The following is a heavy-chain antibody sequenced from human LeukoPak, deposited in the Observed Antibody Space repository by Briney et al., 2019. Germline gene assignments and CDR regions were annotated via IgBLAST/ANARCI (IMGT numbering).Heavy chain of an antibody. J-gene: IGHJ6*02. Sequence: ASVKVSCKASGYTFTSYAMHWVRQAPGQRLEWMGWINAGNGNTKYSQKFQGRVTITRDTSASTAYMELSSLRSEDTAVYYCARDLDSSGWPYYYGMDVWGQGTTVTVSS. CDR3: ARDLDSSGWPYYYGMDV. CDR2: INAGNGNT. CDR1: GYTFTSYA. D-gene: IGHD6-19*01. V-gene: IGHV1-3*01.